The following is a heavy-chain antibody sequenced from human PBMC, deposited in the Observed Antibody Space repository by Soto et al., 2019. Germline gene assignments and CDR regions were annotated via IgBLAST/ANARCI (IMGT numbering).Heavy chain of an antibody. J-gene: IGHJ6*03. Sequence: PGGSLRLSCAASGFTFSSYGMHWVRQAPGKGLEWVAVIWYDGSNKYYADSVKGRFTISRDNSKNTLYLQMNSLRAEDTAVYYCARVFGDTAQEYYYYYYMDVWGKGTTVTVSS. CDR1: GFTFSSYG. CDR2: IWYDGSNK. CDR3: ARVFGDTAQEYYYYYYMDV. V-gene: IGHV3-33*01. D-gene: IGHD5-18*01.